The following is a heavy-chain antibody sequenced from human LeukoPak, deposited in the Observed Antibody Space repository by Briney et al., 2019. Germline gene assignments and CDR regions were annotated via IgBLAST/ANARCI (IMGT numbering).Heavy chain of an antibody. D-gene: IGHD3-10*01. CDR1: GGSISTYY. Sequence: SETLSLTCTVSGGSISTYYWSWIRQSPGKGLGWIGYIYYDGSTNYNPSLKSRVTISVDTSKNQFSLKLSSVTAAGTAVYYCARLRGYYGSGSYSYWGQGTLVTVSS. J-gene: IGHJ4*02. V-gene: IGHV4-59*12. CDR2: IYYDGST. CDR3: ARLRGYYGSGSYSY.